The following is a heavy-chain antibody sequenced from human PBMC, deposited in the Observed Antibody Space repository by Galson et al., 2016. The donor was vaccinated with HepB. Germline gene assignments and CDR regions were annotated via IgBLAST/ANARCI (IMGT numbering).Heavy chain of an antibody. V-gene: IGHV3-74*01. D-gene: IGHD6-13*01. Sequence: SLRLSCAASGFTFSSHWIHWVRQVPGKGLEWVSHITSDGKSTTYADSVKGRFTVSRDNAKNTVHLQMNSLRVEDTAVYYCARERYSTNWYGAFDIWGQGTMVTVSS. CDR3: ARERYSTNWYGAFDI. CDR1: GFTFSSHW. J-gene: IGHJ3*02. CDR2: ITSDGKST.